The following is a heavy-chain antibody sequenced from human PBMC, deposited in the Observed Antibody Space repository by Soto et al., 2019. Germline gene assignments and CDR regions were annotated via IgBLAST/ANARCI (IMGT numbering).Heavy chain of an antibody. J-gene: IGHJ6*03. V-gene: IGHV1-8*01. CDR1: GYTFTSYD. CDR3: ARRYYDFWTGYHVDYYYYMDV. D-gene: IGHD3-3*01. Sequence: GASVKVSCKASGYTFTSYDIHWVRQASGQGLEWMGWMNPNSGNTGYAQKFQGRVTMTRNTSISTAYMEVSTLRSEDTAVYYCARRYYDFWTGYHVDYYYYMDVWGKGTTVTVSS. CDR2: MNPNSGNT.